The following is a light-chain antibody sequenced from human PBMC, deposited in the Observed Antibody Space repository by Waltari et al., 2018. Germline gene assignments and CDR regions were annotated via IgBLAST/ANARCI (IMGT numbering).Light chain of an antibody. V-gene: IGLV1-40*01. CDR1: GSNLGAGYD. CDR3: QSYDTSLSVV. Sequence: QSVLTQPPSVSGAPGQRVSISCTGSGSNLGAGYDVHWYQQHPGKAPKRLIYGRSTRPPGGPDRFLGSQSGTSASLAITALQAEDEAEYYCQSYDTSLSVVFGGGTKLTVL. J-gene: IGLJ2*01. CDR2: GRS.